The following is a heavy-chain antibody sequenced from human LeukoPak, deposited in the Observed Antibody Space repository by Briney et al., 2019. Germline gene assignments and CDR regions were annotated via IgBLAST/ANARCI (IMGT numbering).Heavy chain of an antibody. D-gene: IGHD1-26*01. Sequence: PSETLSLTCAVYGGSFSGYYWGWIRQPPGKGLEWIGSIFYSGSTYYNPSLKSRVTISVDTPKNQFSLKLSSVTAADTAVYYCARGGIVGATGEGREQFDLDYWGQGTLVTVSS. J-gene: IGHJ4*02. CDR1: GGSFSGYY. V-gene: IGHV4-34*01. CDR2: IFYSGST. CDR3: ARGGIVGATGEGREQFDLDY.